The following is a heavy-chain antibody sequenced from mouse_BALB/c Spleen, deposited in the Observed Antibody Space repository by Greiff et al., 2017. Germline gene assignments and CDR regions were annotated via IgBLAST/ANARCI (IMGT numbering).Heavy chain of an antibody. CDR3: ARDYGAMDY. V-gene: IGHV5-6-5*01. CDR1: GFTFSSYA. Sequence: EVKVEESGGGLVKPGGSLKLSCAASGFTFSSYAMSWVRQTPKKRLEWVASISSGGSTYYPDSVKGRFTISRDNARNLLYLQMSSLRSEDTAMYYCARDYGAMDYWGQGTSVTVSS. D-gene: IGHD1-1*02. CDR2: ISSGGST. J-gene: IGHJ4*01.